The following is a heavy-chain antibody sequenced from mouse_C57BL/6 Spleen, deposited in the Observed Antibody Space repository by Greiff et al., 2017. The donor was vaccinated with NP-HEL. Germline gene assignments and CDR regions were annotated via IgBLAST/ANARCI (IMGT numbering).Heavy chain of an antibody. D-gene: IGHD1-1*01. V-gene: IGHV1-81*01. CDR3: ARWGSTVEAWFAY. Sequence: QVQLQPSGAELARPGASVKLSCKASGYTFTSYGISWVKQRTGQGPAWIGEIYSSSGNNFYNETFKGTATLTADKSSSTAYMELRSLTSEDAAGYFCARWGSTVEAWFAYRSHGTLGSGSA. CDR2: IYSSSGNN. J-gene: IGHJ3*01. CDR1: GYTFTSYG.